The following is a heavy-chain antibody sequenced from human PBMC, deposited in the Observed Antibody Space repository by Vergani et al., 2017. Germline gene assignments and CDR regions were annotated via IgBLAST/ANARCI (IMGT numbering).Heavy chain of an antibody. Sequence: QVQLVESGGGVVQPGGSLRLSCAASGFTFSSYGMHWVRQAPGKGLEWVAFIRYDGSNKYYAESVKGRFTISRDNSKNTLYLQMNSLRAEDTAVYYCAKDQPIAAACRQDDYWGQGTLVTVSS. CDR2: IRYDGSNK. CDR3: AKDQPIAAACRQDDY. D-gene: IGHD6-13*01. V-gene: IGHV3-30*02. J-gene: IGHJ4*02. CDR1: GFTFSSYG.